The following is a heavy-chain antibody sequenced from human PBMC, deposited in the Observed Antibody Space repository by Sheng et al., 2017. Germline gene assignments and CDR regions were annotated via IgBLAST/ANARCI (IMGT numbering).Heavy chain of an antibody. CDR3: AKHTRDRTGTFDY. Sequence: EVQLVESGGGLVQPGGSLRLSCAASGFIFSSYAMTWVRQAPGKGLEWVSSISGSGEITYYADSVKGRFTISRDNSKNTLYLQMSSLRAEDTALYYCAKHTRDRTGTFDYWGQGTLVTVSS. CDR1: GFIFSSYA. D-gene: IGHD7-27*01. CDR2: ISGSGEIT. V-gene: IGHV3-23*04. J-gene: IGHJ4*02.